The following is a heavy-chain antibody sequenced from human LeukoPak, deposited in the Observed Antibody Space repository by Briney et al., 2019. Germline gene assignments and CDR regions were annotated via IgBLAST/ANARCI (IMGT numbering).Heavy chain of an antibody. Sequence: GGSLRLSCSASGFTFSGHFMHWVRQAPGKGLEYVSSISINGDKTYYAESVKGRFTISRDNSKNTLYLQLSSLRVEDTAVYYCAKDLSPKWELPRDAFDIWGQGTMVTVSS. CDR1: GFTFSGHF. CDR2: ISINGDKT. J-gene: IGHJ3*02. V-gene: IGHV3-64D*06. D-gene: IGHD1-26*01. CDR3: AKDLSPKWELPRDAFDI.